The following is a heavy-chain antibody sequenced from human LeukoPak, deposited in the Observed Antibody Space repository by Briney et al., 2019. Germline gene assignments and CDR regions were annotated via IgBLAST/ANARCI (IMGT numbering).Heavy chain of an antibody. D-gene: IGHD6-6*01. Sequence: SVKVSCKASGGTFSSYAISWVRQAPGQGLEWMGRIIPILGIANYAQKFQGRVTITADKTTSTAYMELSSLRSEDTAVYYCARDRGIAARSNWFDPWGQGTLVTVSS. J-gene: IGHJ5*02. CDR2: IIPILGIA. V-gene: IGHV1-69*04. CDR1: GGTFSSYA. CDR3: ARDRGIAARSNWFDP.